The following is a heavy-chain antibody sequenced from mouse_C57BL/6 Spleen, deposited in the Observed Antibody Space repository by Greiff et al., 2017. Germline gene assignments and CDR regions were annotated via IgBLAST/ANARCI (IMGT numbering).Heavy chain of an antibody. D-gene: IGHD3-2*02. CDR1: GFNITDYY. J-gene: IGHJ4*01. CDR2: IDPEDGET. V-gene: IGHV14-2*01. CDR3: ARPAQATAMDY. Sequence: EVKLQESGAELVKPGASVKLSCTASGFNITDYYMHWVKQRAEQGLEWIGRIDPEDGETKYAAKFQGKATITADTSSNTAYLQLSSLTSEDTAVYCCARPAQATAMDYWGQGTSVTVSA.